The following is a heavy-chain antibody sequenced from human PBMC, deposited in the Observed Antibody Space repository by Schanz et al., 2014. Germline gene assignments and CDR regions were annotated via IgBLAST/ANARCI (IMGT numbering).Heavy chain of an antibody. V-gene: IGHV3-33*06. D-gene: IGHD2-2*01. J-gene: IGHJ4*02. CDR3: AKDLLYGAPMPLNHLDY. CDR2: IWYDENNK. Sequence: QVQLVESGGGVVQFGRSLRLSCVASGFTFSSYGMHWVRQAPGKGLEWVAVIWYDENNKYYADSVKGRFTMSRDNSKNTLYLQMNTLRAEDTAVYYCAKDLLYGAPMPLNHLDYWGQGTLVNVSS. CDR1: GFTFSSYG.